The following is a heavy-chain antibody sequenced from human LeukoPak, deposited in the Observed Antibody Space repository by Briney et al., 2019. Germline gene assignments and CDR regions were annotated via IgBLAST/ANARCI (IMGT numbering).Heavy chain of an antibody. J-gene: IGHJ4*02. Sequence: SETLSLTCTVSGGSISTYYWSWIRQPPGKGLEWIGYNYYSGSTKSNPSLKSRVTISVDTSKNQFSLKLSSVTAADTAVYYCARRGSGGGYEFDYWGQGTLVTVSS. CDR3: ARRGSGGGYEFDY. D-gene: IGHD5-12*01. V-gene: IGHV4-59*08. CDR2: NYYSGST. CDR1: GGSISTYY.